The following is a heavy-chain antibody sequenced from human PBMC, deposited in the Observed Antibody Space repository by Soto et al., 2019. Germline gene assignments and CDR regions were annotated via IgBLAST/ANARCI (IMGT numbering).Heavy chain of an antibody. CDR1: GITFSNAW. J-gene: IGHJ6*02. Sequence: EVQLVESGGGLVKPGGSLRLSCAASGITFSNAWMSWVRQAPGKGLEWVGRIKSKTDGGTTDYAAPVKGRFTISRDDSKNTLYLQMNSLKTEDTAVYYCTTDMGTHYYYGMDVWGQGTTVTVSS. CDR3: TTDMGTHYYYGMDV. D-gene: IGHD5-18*01. V-gene: IGHV3-15*01. CDR2: IKSKTDGGTT.